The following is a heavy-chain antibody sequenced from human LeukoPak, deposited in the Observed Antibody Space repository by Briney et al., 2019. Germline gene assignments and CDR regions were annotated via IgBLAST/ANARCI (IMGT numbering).Heavy chain of an antibody. Sequence: PGGSLRLSCAASGFTFNCYAVHWVRQAPGKGLEWVAVISYDGSINFYSASVKGRFTISRDNSKNTLYLQMNSLRADDTALYFCARDRRYCSGGSFYFDYFFDYWGQGTLVTVSS. CDR3: ARDRRYCSGGSFYFDYFFDY. CDR1: GFTFNCYA. CDR2: ISYDGSIN. J-gene: IGHJ4*02. D-gene: IGHD2-15*01. V-gene: IGHV3-30*04.